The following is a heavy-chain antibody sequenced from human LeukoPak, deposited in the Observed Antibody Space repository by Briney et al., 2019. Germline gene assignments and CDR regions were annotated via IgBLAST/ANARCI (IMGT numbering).Heavy chain of an antibody. D-gene: IGHD3-3*01. J-gene: IGHJ4*02. Sequence: GGSLRLSCAASGFTFSDYYMSWIRQAPGKGLEWVSYISSSGSYIYYADSVKGRFTISRDNAKNSLYLQMNSLRAEDTAVYYCARTFWSGYYTGIRYWGQGTLVTVSS. CDR3: ARTFWSGYYTGIRY. CDR1: GFTFSDYY. V-gene: IGHV3-11*04. CDR2: ISSSGSYI.